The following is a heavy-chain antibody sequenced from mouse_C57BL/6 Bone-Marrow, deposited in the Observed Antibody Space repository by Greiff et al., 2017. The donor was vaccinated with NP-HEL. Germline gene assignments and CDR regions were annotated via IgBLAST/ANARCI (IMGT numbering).Heavy chain of an antibody. CDR1: GYTFTSYW. J-gene: IGHJ4*01. D-gene: IGHD2-1*01. CDR2: IDPNSGGT. V-gene: IGHV1-72*01. CDR3: ARGRDGNSYYAMDY. Sequence: QVQLQQSGAELVKPGASVKLSCKASGYTFTSYWMHWVKQRPGRGLEWIGRIDPNSGGTKYNEKFKSKATLTVDKPSSTAYMQLSSLTSEDSAVYYCARGRDGNSYYAMDYWGQGTSVTVSS.